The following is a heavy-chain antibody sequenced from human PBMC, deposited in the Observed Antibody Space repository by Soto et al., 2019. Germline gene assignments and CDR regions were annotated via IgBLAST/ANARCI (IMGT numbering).Heavy chain of an antibody. Sequence: EVQLVESGGGLVQPGGSLRLSCAVSGFNFNNYRMSWVRQAPGKGQEWVATIKEDGSERYYVPSVRGRFTISRDNAKNSLSLQMNSLRADDTAVYYCASLKVGSAWDFWGQGTLVTVSS. D-gene: IGHD6-19*01. CDR2: IKEDGSER. CDR1: GFNFNNYR. CDR3: ASLKVGSAWDF. V-gene: IGHV3-7*03. J-gene: IGHJ4*02.